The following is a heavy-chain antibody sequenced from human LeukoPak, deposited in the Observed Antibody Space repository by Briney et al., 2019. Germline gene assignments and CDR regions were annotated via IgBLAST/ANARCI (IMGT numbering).Heavy chain of an antibody. CDR2: ISSSNSYI. Sequence: GGSLRLSCAASGFTFSSYSMNWVRQAPGKGLEWVSSISSSNSYIYYADSVKGRFTISRDNAKNSLYLQMNSLRAEDTAVYYCARGITQPCSGAKCVAGPRYFDYWGQGTLVTVSS. CDR1: GFTFSSYS. V-gene: IGHV3-21*01. D-gene: IGHD2-15*01. CDR3: ARGITQPCSGAKCVAGPRYFDY. J-gene: IGHJ4*02.